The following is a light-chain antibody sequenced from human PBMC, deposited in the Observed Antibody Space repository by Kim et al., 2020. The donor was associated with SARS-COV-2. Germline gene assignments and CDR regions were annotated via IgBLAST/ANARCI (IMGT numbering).Light chain of an antibody. J-gene: IGLJ3*02. V-gene: IGLV3-21*04. CDR1: NIGSKS. CDR3: QVWDSSSDHWV. CDR2: YDS. Sequence: APRKRARITCGGNNIGSKSVHWYQQKPGQAPVLVIYYDSDRPSGIPERFSGSNSGNTATLTISRVEAGDEADYYCQVWDSSSDHWVFGGGTKLTVL.